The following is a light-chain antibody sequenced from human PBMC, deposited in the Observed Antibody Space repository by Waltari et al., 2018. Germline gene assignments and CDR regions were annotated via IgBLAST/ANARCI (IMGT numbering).Light chain of an antibody. CDR1: QSLLHSNVYHY. CDR3: MQARQTPWT. CDR2: LGT. V-gene: IGKV2-28*01. Sequence: DIVMTQSPLSLPVTPGAPASSSCRSSQSLLHSNVYHYLDWYLQKPGQSPQLLIYLGTNRASGVPDRFSGSGSGTDYTLKISRVEAEDVGVYYCMQARQTPWTFGQGTKVEIK. J-gene: IGKJ1*01.